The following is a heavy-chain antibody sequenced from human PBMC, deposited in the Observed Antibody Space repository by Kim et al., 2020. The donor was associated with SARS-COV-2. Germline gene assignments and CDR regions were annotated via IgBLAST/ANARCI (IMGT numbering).Heavy chain of an antibody. Sequence: SPAFQGQVTISADKSNSTAYLQWSSLKASDTAMYYCARRIYYGAGGYFDYWGQGTLVTVSS. CDR3: ARRIYYGAGGYFDY. V-gene: IGHV5-51*01. J-gene: IGHJ4*02. D-gene: IGHD3-10*01.